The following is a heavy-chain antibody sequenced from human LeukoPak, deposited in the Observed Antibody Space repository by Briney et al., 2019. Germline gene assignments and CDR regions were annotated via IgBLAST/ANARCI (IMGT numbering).Heavy chain of an antibody. CDR1: GFTFSSYS. V-gene: IGHV3-48*04. D-gene: IGHD3-22*01. Sequence: GRSLRLSCAASGFTFSSYSMNWVRQAPGKGLEWVSYISSSGRTTYYADSVKGRFTISRDNAKNSLFLHMDSLTAEDTAVYFCARDSYSDSSGYWGYFDFWGQGTLVTVSS. CDR3: ARDSYSDSSGYWGYFDF. CDR2: ISSSGRTT. J-gene: IGHJ4*03.